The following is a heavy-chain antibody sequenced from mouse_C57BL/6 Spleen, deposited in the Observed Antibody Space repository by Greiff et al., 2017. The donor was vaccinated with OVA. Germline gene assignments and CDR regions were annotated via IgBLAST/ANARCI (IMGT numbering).Heavy chain of an antibody. CDR1: GYTFTEYT. V-gene: IGHV1-62-2*01. D-gene: IGHD2-12*01. CDR2: FYPGSGSI. Sequence: QVQLQQSGAELVKPGASVKLSCKASGYTFTEYTIHWVKQRSGQGLEWIGWFYPGSGSIKYNEKFKDKATLTADKSSSTVYMELSRLTSEDTAVYFGVVLEDRDSYPYFDYWGQGTPLTVSP. J-gene: IGHJ2*01. CDR3: VVLEDRDSYPYFDY.